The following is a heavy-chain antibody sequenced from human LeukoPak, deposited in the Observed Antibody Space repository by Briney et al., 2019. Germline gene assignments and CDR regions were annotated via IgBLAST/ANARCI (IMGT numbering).Heavy chain of an antibody. Sequence: SGGSLRLSCAASGFTFSSYGIHWVRQAPGKGLEWVSFIRLDGRDKYYAESVKGRFTVSTDSARNTLYLQMSRLRTEDTAVYYCARDSAEPTLRYFDCWGQGTLVIVSS. J-gene: IGHJ4*02. CDR1: GFTFSSYG. D-gene: IGHD1-14*01. CDR3: ARDSAEPTLRYFDC. CDR2: IRLDGRDK. V-gene: IGHV3-30*02.